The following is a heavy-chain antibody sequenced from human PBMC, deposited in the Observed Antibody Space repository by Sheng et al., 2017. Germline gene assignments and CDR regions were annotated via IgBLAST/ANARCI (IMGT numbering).Heavy chain of an antibody. J-gene: IGHJ4*02. CDR2: ISYDGSNK. D-gene: IGHD4-17*01. CDR3: AKATVTYNFDY. CDR1: GFTFSSYG. V-gene: IGHV3-30*18. Sequence: QVQLVESGGGVVQPGRSLRLSCAASGFTFSSYGMHWVRQAPGKGLEWVAVISYDGSNKYYADSVKGRFTISRDNSKNTLYLQMNSLRAEDTAVYYCAKATVTYNFDYWGQGTLVTVSS.